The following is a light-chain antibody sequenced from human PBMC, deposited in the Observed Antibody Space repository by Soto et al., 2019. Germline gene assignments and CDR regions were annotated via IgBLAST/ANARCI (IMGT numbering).Light chain of an antibody. CDR3: SSDAGSNNL. CDR2: EVT. V-gene: IGLV2-8*01. J-gene: IGLJ2*01. CDR1: SSDVGGYNY. Sequence: QSALTQPPSASGSPGQSVTISCTGTSSDVGGYNYVSWYQQHPGKAPKLMIYEVTKRPSGVPDRFSGSKFGNTASLTVSGLQAEDEADYYCSSDAGSNNLFGGGTKLTVL.